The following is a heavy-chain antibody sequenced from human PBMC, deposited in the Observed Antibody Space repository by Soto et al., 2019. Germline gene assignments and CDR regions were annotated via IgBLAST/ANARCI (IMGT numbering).Heavy chain of an antibody. D-gene: IGHD1-1*01. Sequence: PSQTLSLTCAISGDSVSSNSAAWNWIXQSPSRGLEWLGRTYYRSKWYNDYAVSVKSRITINPDTSKNQFSLHLNSVTPEDTAVYYCAGTTEPYYMDVWGKGTTVTVSS. CDR2: TYYRSKWYN. CDR3: AGTTEPYYMDV. V-gene: IGHV6-1*01. CDR1: GDSVSSNSAA. J-gene: IGHJ6*03.